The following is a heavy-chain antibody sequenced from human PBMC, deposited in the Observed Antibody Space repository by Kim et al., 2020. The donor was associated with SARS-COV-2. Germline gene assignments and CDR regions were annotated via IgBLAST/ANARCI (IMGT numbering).Heavy chain of an antibody. CDR2: INSDQSNT. V-gene: IGHV3-74*01. CDR3: GRDVIAARPVDH. D-gene: IGHD6-6*01. CDR1: GFTFSSNW. J-gene: IGHJ4*02. Sequence: GGSLRLSCAASGFTFSSNWMHWVRQAPGKGLEWVSCINSDQSNTFYADSVKGRFIISKNNTKNTLYQQMNSRRAEDTAVYYCGRDVIAARPVDHWTQGTL.